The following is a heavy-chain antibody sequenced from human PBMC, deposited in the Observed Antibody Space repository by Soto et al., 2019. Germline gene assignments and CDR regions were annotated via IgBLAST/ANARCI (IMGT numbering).Heavy chain of an antibody. V-gene: IGHV3-21*01. J-gene: IGHJ3*02. D-gene: IGHD6-19*01. Sequence: GGSLRLSCAASGFTFSSYSMNWVRQAPGKGLEWVSSISSSSSYIYYADSVKGRFTISRDNAKNSLYLQMNSLRAEDTAVYYCARTGYSSGWYGRNAFDILGQGTMVTVSS. CDR1: GFTFSSYS. CDR3: ARTGYSSGWYGRNAFDI. CDR2: ISSSSSYI.